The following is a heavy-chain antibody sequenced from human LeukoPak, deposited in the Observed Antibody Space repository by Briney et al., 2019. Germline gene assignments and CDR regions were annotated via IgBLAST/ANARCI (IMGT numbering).Heavy chain of an antibody. J-gene: IGHJ6*04. D-gene: IGHD2-2*01. CDR2: INPNSCGT. CDR1: GYTFTGYY. CDR3: ARERVVVPAAPWEPYYYYGMDV. V-gene: IGHV1-2*02. Sequence: GASVKVSCTASGYTFTGYYMHWVRQAPGQGLEWMGWINPNSCGTNYAQKFQGRVTMTRDTSISTAYMELSRLRSDDTAVYYCARERVVVPAAPWEPYYYYGMDVWGEGTTVTVSS.